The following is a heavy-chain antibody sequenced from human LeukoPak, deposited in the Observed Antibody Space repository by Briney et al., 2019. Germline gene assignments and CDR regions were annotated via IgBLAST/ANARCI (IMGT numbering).Heavy chain of an antibody. J-gene: IGHJ4*02. V-gene: IGHV4-59*01. CDR3: ARGGWLRTVYYFDY. Sequence: SETLSLTCTVSGGSMSSNYWSWIRHPPGKGLEWIGYVYSSGSTTYNPSLKSRITISVDTSKNQFSLKLSSVTAADTAVYYCARGGWLRTVYYFDYWGQGILVTVSS. CDR1: GGSMSSNY. CDR2: VYSSGST. D-gene: IGHD5-12*01.